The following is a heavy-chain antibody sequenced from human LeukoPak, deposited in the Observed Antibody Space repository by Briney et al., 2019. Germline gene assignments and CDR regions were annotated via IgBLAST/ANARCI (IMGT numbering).Heavy chain of an antibody. CDR2: ISGSGGST. J-gene: IGHJ4*02. CDR3: ARGALYDFWSGRTYYFDY. D-gene: IGHD3-3*01. CDR1: GFTFSSNS. V-gene: IGHV3-23*01. Sequence: GGSLRLSCAASGFTFSSNSMNWVRQAPGKGLEWVSAISGSGGSTYYADSVKGRFTISRDNSKNMMYLQMDSLRPEDTAVYYCARGALYDFWSGRTYYFDYWGQGTLVTVSS.